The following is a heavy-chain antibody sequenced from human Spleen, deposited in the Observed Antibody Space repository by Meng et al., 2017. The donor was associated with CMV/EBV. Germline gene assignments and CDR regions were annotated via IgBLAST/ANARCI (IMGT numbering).Heavy chain of an antibody. J-gene: IGHJ6*02. D-gene: IGHD5-18*01. CDR2: ISSSSSYI. Sequence: GGSLRLSCAASGFTFSSYSMNWVRQAPGKGLEWVSSISSSSSYIYYADSVKGRFTISRDNAKNSLYLQMNSLRAEDTAVYYCARPTLYSYGFPTNHYYGLDVWGPGTTVTVSS. V-gene: IGHV3-21*01. CDR3: ARPTLYSYGFPTNHYYGLDV. CDR1: GFTFSSYS.